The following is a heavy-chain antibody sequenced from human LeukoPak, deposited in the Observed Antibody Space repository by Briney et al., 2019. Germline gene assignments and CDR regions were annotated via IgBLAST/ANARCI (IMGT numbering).Heavy chain of an antibody. CDR1: GYTFSSHG. CDR3: AKVSVCYGCYLDY. Sequence: HPGGSLRLSCAASGYTFSSHGLTWVRQAPGKGLEWVSTINGAGTNTYYAETVKGRFTISRDNSKNTLYLQMHSLRAEDTAIYYCAKVSVCYGCYLDYSGQGTLVTVS. D-gene: IGHD3-16*01. V-gene: IGHV3-23*01. J-gene: IGHJ4*02. CDR2: INGAGTNT.